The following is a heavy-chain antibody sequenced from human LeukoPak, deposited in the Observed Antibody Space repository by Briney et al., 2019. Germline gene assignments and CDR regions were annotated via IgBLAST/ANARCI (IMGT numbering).Heavy chain of an antibody. CDR2: IYSGGST. CDR1: GFTLSSNY. D-gene: IGHD1-1*01. Sequence: PGGSLSLSCAASGFTLSSNYMSWVRQAPGKGLEWVSVIYSGGSTYYADSVKGRFTISRDNSKNTLYLQMNSLRAEDTAVYYCAITTGTLDYWGQGTLVTVSS. J-gene: IGHJ4*02. CDR3: AITTGTLDY. V-gene: IGHV3-53*01.